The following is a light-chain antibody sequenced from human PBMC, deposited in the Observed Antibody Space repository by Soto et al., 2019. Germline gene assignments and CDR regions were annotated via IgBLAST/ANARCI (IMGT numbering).Light chain of an antibody. CDR1: SSDVGGYNC. CDR2: EVS. J-gene: IGLJ1*01. V-gene: IGLV2-14*01. Sequence: QSVLTHPASVSGSPGQSITISCTGTSSDVGGYNCVSWYQQHPGKAPKLMIYEVSNRSSGVSNRFSGSKSGNTASLTISGLQAEDEADYYCSSYTSSSTGYVFGTGTKVTVL. CDR3: SSYTSSSTGYV.